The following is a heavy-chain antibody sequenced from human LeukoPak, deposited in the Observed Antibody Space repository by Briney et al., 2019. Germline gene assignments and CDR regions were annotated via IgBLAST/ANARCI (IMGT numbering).Heavy chain of an antibody. J-gene: IGHJ4*02. CDR3: ASAPLGNSFGYMAY. V-gene: IGHV4-31*03. CDR2: IYYTGRT. CDR1: GGSISSAGYY. D-gene: IGHD5-18*01. Sequence: PSETLSLTCTVSGGSISSAGYYWNWIRQHPTAGLEWIGHIYYTGRTTYNPSVKSRVTISADTSKNQFSLKLNSVTAADTAVYFCASAPLGNSFGYMAYWGQGALVTVSS.